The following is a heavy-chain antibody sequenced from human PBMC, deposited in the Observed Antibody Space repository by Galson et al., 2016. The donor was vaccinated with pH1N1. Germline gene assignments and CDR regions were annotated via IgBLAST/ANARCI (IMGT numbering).Heavy chain of an antibody. Sequence: SLRLSCAASGFDFSASSIHWVRQTSGKGLEWVGRIRDKPYNYATAYAASVNGRFTLSRDDSKNTAYLHVNSLKTDDTAVYYCARPRDANWFDPWGRGTLVTVSS. CDR3: ARPRDANWFDP. V-gene: IGHV3-73*01. D-gene: IGHD5-24*01. J-gene: IGHJ5*02. CDR2: IRDKPYNYAT. CDR1: GFDFSASS.